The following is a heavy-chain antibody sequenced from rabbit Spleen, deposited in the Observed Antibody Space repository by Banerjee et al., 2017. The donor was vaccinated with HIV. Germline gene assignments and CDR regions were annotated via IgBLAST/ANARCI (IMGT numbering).Heavy chain of an antibody. D-gene: IGHD8-1*01. Sequence: EQLEESGGGLVQPGGSLKLSCKASGFDFSSYGVSWVRQAPGKGLEWIGYIDPVFGITYYANWVNGRFSISRENAQNTVFLQMTSLTAADTATYFCARDGAGGSYFALWGPGTLVTVS. J-gene: IGHJ6*01. CDR1: GFDFSSYG. CDR2: IDPVFGIT. V-gene: IGHV1S47*01. CDR3: ARDGAGGSYFAL.